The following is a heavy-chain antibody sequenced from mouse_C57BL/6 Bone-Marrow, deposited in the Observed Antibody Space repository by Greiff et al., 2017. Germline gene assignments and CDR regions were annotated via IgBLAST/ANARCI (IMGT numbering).Heavy chain of an antibody. J-gene: IGHJ2*01. D-gene: IGHD2-3*01. Sequence: VQLKQSGPVLVKPGASVKMSCKASGYTFTDYYMNWVKQSHGKSLEWIGVINPYNGGTSYNQKFKGKATLTVDKSSSTAYMELNSLTSEDSAVYYCARVTTRGFDYWGQGTTLTVSS. CDR3: ARVTTRGFDY. CDR2: INPYNGGT. V-gene: IGHV1-19*01. CDR1: GYTFTDYY.